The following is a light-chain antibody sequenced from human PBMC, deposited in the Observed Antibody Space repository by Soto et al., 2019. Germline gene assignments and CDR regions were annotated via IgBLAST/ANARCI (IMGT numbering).Light chain of an antibody. CDR3: QQYNNWPPKHT. CDR1: QSISNN. Sequence: EIVMTQSPATLSVSPGERVTLSCRASQSISNNLAWYQHKPGRAPRVLIHDASTRATGVPVRFSGSGSGTEFTLTISSLQSDDFAVYYCQQYNNWPPKHTFGQGTKVDIK. V-gene: IGKV3-15*01. J-gene: IGKJ2*01. CDR2: DAS.